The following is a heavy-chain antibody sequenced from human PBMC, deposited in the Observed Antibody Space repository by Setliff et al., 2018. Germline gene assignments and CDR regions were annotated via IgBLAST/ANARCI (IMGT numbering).Heavy chain of an antibody. D-gene: IGHD6-13*01. CDR3: ARVQQLGTFEY. J-gene: IGHJ4*02. CDR2: IIPIFGTA. Sequence: ASVKVSCKASGGTFSSYAISWVRQAPGQGLEWMGGIIPIFGTANYAQKFQGRVTITADESTSTAYMELSSLRSEDTAVYYWARVQQLGTFEYWGQGTLVTVSS. V-gene: IGHV1-69*13. CDR1: GGTFSSYA.